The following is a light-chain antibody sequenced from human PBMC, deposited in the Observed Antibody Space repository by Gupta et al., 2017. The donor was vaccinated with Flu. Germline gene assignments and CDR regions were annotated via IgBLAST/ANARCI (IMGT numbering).Light chain of an antibody. CDR1: SSEVGSYNL. J-gene: IGLJ2*01. V-gene: IGLV2-23*01. Sequence: QSALTQPASVSGSPVPSMPISCTGTSSEVGSYNLVSWYQQHPGKAPKLMIYEGSKRPSGVSNRFSGSKSGNTASLTISGRQAEDEADDYCCSYAGSSTDVVFGGGTKLTVL. CDR2: EGS. CDR3: CSYAGSSTDVV.